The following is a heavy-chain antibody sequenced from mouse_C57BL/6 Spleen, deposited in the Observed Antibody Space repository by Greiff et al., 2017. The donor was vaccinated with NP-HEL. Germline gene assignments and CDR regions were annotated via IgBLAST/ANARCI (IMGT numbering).Heavy chain of an antibody. Sequence: DVKLVESGGGLVKPGGSLKLSCAASGFTFSSYAMSWVRQTPEKRLEWVATISDGGSYTYYPDNVKGRFTISRDNAKNNLYLQMSHLKSEDTAMYYCARAYGNYPYYFDYWGQGTTLTVSS. D-gene: IGHD2-1*01. J-gene: IGHJ2*01. CDR3: ARAYGNYPYYFDY. CDR1: GFTFSSYA. V-gene: IGHV5-4*03. CDR2: ISDGGSYT.